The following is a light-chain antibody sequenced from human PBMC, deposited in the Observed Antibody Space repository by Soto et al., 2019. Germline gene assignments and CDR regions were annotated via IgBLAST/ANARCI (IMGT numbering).Light chain of an antibody. J-gene: IGLJ3*02. Sequence: QSVLTQPASVSGSPGQSITISCTGTSSDVGGYTLVSWYQQHPGRAPKLMIHEVIKRPSGVSNRFSGAKSANTASLTISGLQVEDEADYYFCSYAGSNTLVFGGGTKLTVL. CDR3: CSYAGSNTLV. CDR2: EVI. CDR1: SSDVGGYTL. V-gene: IGLV2-23*02.